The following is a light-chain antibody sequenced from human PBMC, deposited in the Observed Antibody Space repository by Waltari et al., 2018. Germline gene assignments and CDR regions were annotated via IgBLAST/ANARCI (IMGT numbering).Light chain of an antibody. Sequence: EIVMTQSPATLSVSPGERAIISCRASQSVTTNLAWYQQKPGQPPRRLIYGASTRATENPARVSGSGYGTEFPLTITSLQSEDFAVYYCHQYNDGPPFNFGQGNKLEIK. CDR1: QSVTTN. CDR2: GAS. J-gene: IGKJ2*01. V-gene: IGKV3-15*01. CDR3: HQYNDGPPFN.